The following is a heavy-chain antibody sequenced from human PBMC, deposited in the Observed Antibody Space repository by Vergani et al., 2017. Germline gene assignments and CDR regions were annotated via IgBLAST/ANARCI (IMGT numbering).Heavy chain of an antibody. CDR3: ARFLTGTTIYYYYGMDV. CDR2: IYHSGST. D-gene: IGHD1-20*01. CDR1: GGSISSSNW. Sequence: QVQLQESGPGLVKPSGTLSLTCAVSGGSISSSNWLSWVRQPPGKGLEWIGEIYHSGSTNYNPSLKSRVTISVDKSKNQFSLKVSSVTAADTAVYYCARFLTGTTIYYYYGMDVWGQGTTVTVSS. V-gene: IGHV4-4*02. J-gene: IGHJ6*02.